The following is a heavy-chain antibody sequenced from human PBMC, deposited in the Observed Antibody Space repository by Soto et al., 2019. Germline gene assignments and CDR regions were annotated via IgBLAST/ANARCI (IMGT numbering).Heavy chain of an antibody. J-gene: IGHJ3*02. CDR3: ARVGTGSSTPLDI. V-gene: IGHV3-30*03. CDR1: GFSFTRYG. Sequence: GGSLRLSCAASGFSFTRYGMHWVRQAPGKGLEWVAVISDDGRNLHYGDSVRGRFTISRDNSQSTLYLQMNSLKPEDTAVYYCARVGTGSSTPLDIWGQRTMVTVSS. CDR2: ISDDGRNL. D-gene: IGHD3-9*01.